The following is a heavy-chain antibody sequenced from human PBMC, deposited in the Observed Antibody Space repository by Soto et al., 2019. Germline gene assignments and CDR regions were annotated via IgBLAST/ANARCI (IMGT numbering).Heavy chain of an antibody. CDR2: IFYIGTP. D-gene: IGHD6-13*01. J-gene: IGHJ5*02. CDR3: ARGGYSSSWVIENWFDP. Sequence: SETLSLTCTLTGGSITSGDSYWSWIRQHPEKGLEWIGYIFYIGTPYYNPSLKSRVTLSVDTSKNQFSLKLNSVTAADTAVYYCARGGYSSSWVIENWFDPWGQGTLVTVSS. CDR1: GGSITSGDSY. V-gene: IGHV4-31*03.